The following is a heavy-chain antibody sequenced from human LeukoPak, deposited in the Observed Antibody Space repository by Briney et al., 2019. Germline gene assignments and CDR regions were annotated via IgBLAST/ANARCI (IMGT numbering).Heavy chain of an antibody. V-gene: IGHV1-46*01. CDR3: ARDNDFDY. CDR1: GYTFTSYY. D-gene: IGHD2-8*01. Sequence: PRASVKVSCKTSGYTFTSYYIHWVRQAPGQGLEWMGIIYPGGGSTNYAQKFQGRLTMTRDMSTSTVYMELSSLRSEDTAFYYCARDNDFDYWGQGTLVTVSS. J-gene: IGHJ4*02. CDR2: IYPGGGST.